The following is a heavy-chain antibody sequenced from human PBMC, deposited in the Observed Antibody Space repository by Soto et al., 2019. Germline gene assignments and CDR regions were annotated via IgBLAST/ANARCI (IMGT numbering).Heavy chain of an antibody. Sequence: GGSLRLSCAASGFTFSSYAMHWVRQAPGKGLEWVAVISYDGSNKYYADSVKGRFTISRENSKNTLYLQMNSLRAEDTAVYYCARAGGYRLQDAFDIWGQGTMVTVSS. CDR1: GFTFSSYA. CDR2: ISYDGSNK. D-gene: IGHD3-16*02. V-gene: IGHV3-30-3*01. CDR3: ARAGGYRLQDAFDI. J-gene: IGHJ3*02.